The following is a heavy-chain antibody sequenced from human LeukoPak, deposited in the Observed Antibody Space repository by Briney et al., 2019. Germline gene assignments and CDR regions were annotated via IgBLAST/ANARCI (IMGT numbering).Heavy chain of an antibody. CDR2: INHSGST. Sequence: PSETLSLTCAVYGGSFSGYYWSWIRQPPGKGLEWIGEINHSGSTNYNPSLKSRVTISVDTSKNQFSLKLSSVTAADTAVYYCAREVAARIFYYYGMDVWGQGTTVTVSS. CDR3: AREVAARIFYYYGMDV. D-gene: IGHD6-6*01. CDR1: GGSFSGYY. J-gene: IGHJ6*02. V-gene: IGHV4-34*01.